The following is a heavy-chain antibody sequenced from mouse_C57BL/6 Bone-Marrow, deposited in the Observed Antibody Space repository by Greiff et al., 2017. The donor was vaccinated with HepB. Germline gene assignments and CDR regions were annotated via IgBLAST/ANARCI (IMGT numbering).Heavy chain of an antibody. CDR2: IRNKANGYTT. V-gene: IGHV7-3*01. J-gene: IGHJ2*01. CDR1: GFTFTDYY. D-gene: IGHD1-1*01. Sequence: DVKLVESGGGLVQPGGSLSLSCAASGFTFTDYYMSWVRQPPGKALEWLGFIRNKANGYTTEYSASVKGRFTISRDNSQSILYLQMNALRAEDSATYYCASYYYGSSRDFDYWGQGTTLTVSS. CDR3: ASYYYGSSRDFDY.